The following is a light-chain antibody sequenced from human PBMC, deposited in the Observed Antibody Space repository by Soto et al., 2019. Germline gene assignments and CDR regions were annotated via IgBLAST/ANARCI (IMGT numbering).Light chain of an antibody. CDR3: QHYNSYSEA. J-gene: IGKJ1*01. V-gene: IGKV3D-15*01. CDR1: QAVNTR. CDR2: LAS. Sequence: EIVLTQSPATLSSFPGDRVTLSCRASQAVNTRLAWYQHKPGQAPRLLIYLASSRATGIPDRFSGSGSGTDFTLTISSLQPDDFATYYCQHYNSYSEAFGQGTKVDIK.